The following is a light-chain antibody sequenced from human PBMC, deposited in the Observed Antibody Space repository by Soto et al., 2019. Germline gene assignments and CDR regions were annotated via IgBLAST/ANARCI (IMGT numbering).Light chain of an antibody. CDR1: SSDVGGYNY. J-gene: IGLJ1*01. V-gene: IGLV2-14*01. Sequence: QSALTQPASVSGSPGQSITISCTGTSSDVGGYNYVSWYQQHPGKAPKLMIYDVSNRPQGVSNRFSGSKSCNTAYLTISGLQGEDEADCYCSSYKSSRTRLYVFGTGTKVTVL. CDR2: DVS. CDR3: SSYKSSRTRLYV.